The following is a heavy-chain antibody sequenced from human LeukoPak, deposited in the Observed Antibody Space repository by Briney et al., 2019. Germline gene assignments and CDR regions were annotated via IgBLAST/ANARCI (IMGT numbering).Heavy chain of an antibody. V-gene: IGHV1-2*06. D-gene: IGHD2-2*01. CDR3: ARLVLVPAADGEFDY. J-gene: IGHJ4*02. CDR2: INPNSGGT. Sequence: ASVKVSCKASGYTFTGYYMHWVRQAPGQGLGWMGRINPNSGGTNYAQKFQGRVTMTRDTSISTAYMELSRLRSDDTAVYYCARLVLVPAADGEFDYWGQGTQVTVSS. CDR1: GYTFTGYY.